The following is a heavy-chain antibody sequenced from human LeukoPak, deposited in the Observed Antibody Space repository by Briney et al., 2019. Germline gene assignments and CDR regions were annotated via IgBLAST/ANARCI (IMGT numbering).Heavy chain of an antibody. CDR3: ARNASDSGTAYFDH. CDR1: GGSISSSTYY. CDR2: IYYSGST. V-gene: IGHV4-39*01. Sequence: PSETLSLTCTVSGGSISSSTYYWGWIRQPPGKGLEWIGSIYYSGSTSYNPSLKSRVTISVDTSKNQFSLKLDSVTAADTAVYYCARNASDSGTAYFDHWGQQTLVSVSS. D-gene: IGHD1-26*01. J-gene: IGHJ4*02.